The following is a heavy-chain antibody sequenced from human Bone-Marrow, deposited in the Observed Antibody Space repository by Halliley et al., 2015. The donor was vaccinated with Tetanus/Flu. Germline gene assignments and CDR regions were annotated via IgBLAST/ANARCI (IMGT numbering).Heavy chain of an antibody. Sequence: QLVQSGGGLVQPGGSLRLSCSASGFIFRTYDMHWVRQAPGKGLEYVSGLSATGENTDYADAVKGRFTVSRDNSKNTLYLQMSSLTTADTAFYFCVKRNASGWYENWGQGTLVTVSS. CDR3: VKRNASGWYEN. J-gene: IGHJ4*02. CDR2: LSATGENT. CDR1: GFIFRTYD. V-gene: IGHV3-64D*06. D-gene: IGHD6-19*01.